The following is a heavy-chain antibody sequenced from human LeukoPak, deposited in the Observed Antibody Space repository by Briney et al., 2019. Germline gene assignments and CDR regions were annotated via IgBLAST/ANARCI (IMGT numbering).Heavy chain of an antibody. CDR3: ARDIVVVPAARDVGYNWFDP. D-gene: IGHD2-2*01. CDR1: GSSISSYY. V-gene: IGHV4-4*07. Sequence: PSETLSLTCTVSGSSISSYYWSWIRQPAGKGLEWIGRIYTSGSTNYNPSLKSRVTMSVDTSKNQFSLKLSSVTAADTAVYYCARDIVVVPAARDVGYNWFDPWGQGTLVTVSS. CDR2: IYTSGST. J-gene: IGHJ5*02.